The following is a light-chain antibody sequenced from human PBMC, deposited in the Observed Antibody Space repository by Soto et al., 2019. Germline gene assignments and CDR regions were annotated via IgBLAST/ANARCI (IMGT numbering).Light chain of an antibody. CDR3: QQFNSKVWT. V-gene: IGKV1-5*01. CDR1: QSVRRW. Sequence: DIQMTQSPSTLSASVGDTVTITCRASQSVRRWLNWYQQKSGKAPRLLIYEASNLEIGVPSRFSGSGSGTEFTLTINSLQPADSATYYCQQFNSKVWTFGQGTKVEI. J-gene: IGKJ1*01. CDR2: EAS.